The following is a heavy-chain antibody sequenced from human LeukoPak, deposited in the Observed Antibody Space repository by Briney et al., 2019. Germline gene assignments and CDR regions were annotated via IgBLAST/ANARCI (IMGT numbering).Heavy chain of an antibody. CDR2: INHSGST. V-gene: IGHV4-34*01. J-gene: IGHJ4*02. CDR1: GGSFSGYY. Sequence: SETLSLTCAVYGGSFSGYYWSWIRQPPGKGLEWIGEINHSGSTNYNPSLKSRVTISVDTSKNQFSLKLSSVTAADTAVYYCARSGLIVAVAGDFDYWGQGTLVTVSS. CDR3: ARSGLIVAVAGDFDY. D-gene: IGHD6-19*01.